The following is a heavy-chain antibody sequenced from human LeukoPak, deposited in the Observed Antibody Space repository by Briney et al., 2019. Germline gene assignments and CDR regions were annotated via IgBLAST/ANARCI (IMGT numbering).Heavy chain of an antibody. J-gene: IGHJ3*02. CDR1: GYTLTELS. V-gene: IGHV1-24*01. Sequence: ASVKVSCKVSGYTLTELSMHWVRQAPGKGLEWMGGFDPEDGETIYAQKFQGRVTITTDESTSTVYMELSSLKSEDTAVYYCARDRSFSSPDAFDIWGQGTMVTVSS. D-gene: IGHD6-6*01. CDR3: ARDRSFSSPDAFDI. CDR2: FDPEDGET.